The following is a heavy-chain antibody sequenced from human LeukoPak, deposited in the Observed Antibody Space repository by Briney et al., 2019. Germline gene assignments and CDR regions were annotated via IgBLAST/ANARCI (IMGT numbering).Heavy chain of an antibody. Sequence: GASVKVSCKASGYTFTSYDLNWVRQATGQGLEWMGWMNPNSGNTGYAQKFQGRVTMTRDTSISTAYMELSRLRSDDTAVYYCARARYCSSTSCSNFDYWGQGTLVTVSS. J-gene: IGHJ4*02. V-gene: IGHV1-8*01. CDR1: GYTFTSYD. D-gene: IGHD2-2*01. CDR3: ARARYCSSTSCSNFDY. CDR2: MNPNSGNT.